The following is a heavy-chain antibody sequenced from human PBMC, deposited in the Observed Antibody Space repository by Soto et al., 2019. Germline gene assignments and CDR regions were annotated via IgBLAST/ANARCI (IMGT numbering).Heavy chain of an antibody. D-gene: IGHD3-3*01. CDR2: MNPNSGNT. Sequence: ASVKVSCKASAYTFTSYDINWVRQATGQGLEWMGWMNPNSGNTGYAQKFQGRVTMTRNTSISTAYMELSSLRSEDTAVYYCARGAGYDFWSGYSSPPAFDIWGQGTMVTVSS. CDR1: AYTFTSYD. V-gene: IGHV1-8*01. J-gene: IGHJ3*02. CDR3: ARGAGYDFWSGYSSPPAFDI.